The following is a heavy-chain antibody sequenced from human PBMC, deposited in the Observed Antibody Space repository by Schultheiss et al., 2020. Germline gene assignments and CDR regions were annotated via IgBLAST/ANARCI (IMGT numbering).Heavy chain of an antibody. J-gene: IGHJ6*03. CDR1: GGSISSGGYY. V-gene: IGHV4-61*08. CDR2: IYYSGST. D-gene: IGHD3-22*01. Sequence: SETLSLTCTVSGGSISSGGYYWSWIRQHPGKGLEWIGYIYYSGSTNYNPSLKSRVTISVDTSKNQFSLKLSSVTAADTAVYYCARAYDSSGYYYYYYMDVWGKGTTVTVSS. CDR3: ARAYDSSGYYYYYYMDV.